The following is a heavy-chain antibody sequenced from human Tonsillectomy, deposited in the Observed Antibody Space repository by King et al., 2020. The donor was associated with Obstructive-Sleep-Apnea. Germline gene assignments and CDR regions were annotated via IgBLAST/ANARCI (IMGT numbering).Heavy chain of an antibody. V-gene: IGHV3-74*01. CDR2: IKSDGSST. CDR3: ARELYGDYGVDY. J-gene: IGHJ4*02. CDR1: GFTVSRYW. Sequence: VQLVESGGGLVQPGGSLRLSCAASGFTVSRYWMHWVRQAPGKGLVWVSGIKSDGSSTSYADSVKGRFTISRENAKNTRYLQMNSLRAEDTAVYYCARELYGDYGVDYWGQGTLVTVSS. D-gene: IGHD4-17*01.